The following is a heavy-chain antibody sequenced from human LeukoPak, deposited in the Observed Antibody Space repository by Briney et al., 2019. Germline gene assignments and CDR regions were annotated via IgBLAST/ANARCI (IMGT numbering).Heavy chain of an antibody. CDR3: ARTYDLISGELDDY. CDR1: GYIFTNYY. J-gene: IGHJ4*02. V-gene: IGHV1-46*01. D-gene: IGHD1-26*01. CDR2: INPRSGSA. Sequence: ASVTVSCKASGYIFTNYYLHWVRQAPGQGLEWMGVINPRSGSATYAEKFQGRVTLTRDTSTSTVYMELSSLRSEDTAVFYCARTYDLISGELDDYWGQGTLVTVSS.